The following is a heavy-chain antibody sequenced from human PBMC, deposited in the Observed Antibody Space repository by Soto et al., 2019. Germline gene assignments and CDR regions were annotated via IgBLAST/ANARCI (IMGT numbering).Heavy chain of an antibody. CDR1: GASISSRSHY. J-gene: IGHJ4*02. CDR2: IYTGVNT. D-gene: IGHD6-13*01. V-gene: IGHV4-39*01. Sequence: QLQLQESGPGLVKPSETLSLTCAVSGASISSRSHYWGWIRQTPGKGLEWIGTIYTGVNTYYNPSLESRVATAVDTSKNQFSLKRTSVTAADTAVYYCARHLAGAGVFAFDFWGQGILITVSS. CDR3: ARHLAGAGVFAFDF.